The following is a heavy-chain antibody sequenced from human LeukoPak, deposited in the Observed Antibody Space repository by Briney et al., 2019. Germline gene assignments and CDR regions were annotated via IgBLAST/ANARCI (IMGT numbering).Heavy chain of an antibody. CDR3: ARDWEVDTAMVIGY. CDR1: GYTFTGYY. Sequence: ASVMVSCKASGYTFTGYYMHWVRQAPGQGLEWMGWINPNSGGTNYAQKFQGRVTMTRDTSISTAYMELSRLRSDDTAVYYCARDWEVDTAMVIGYWGQGTLVTVSS. CDR2: INPNSGGT. D-gene: IGHD5-18*01. V-gene: IGHV1-2*02. J-gene: IGHJ4*02.